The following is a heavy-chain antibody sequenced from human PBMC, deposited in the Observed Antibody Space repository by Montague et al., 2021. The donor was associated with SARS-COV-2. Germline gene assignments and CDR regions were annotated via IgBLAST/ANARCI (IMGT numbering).Heavy chain of an antibody. D-gene: IGHD3-16*01. CDR2: VYYRGNT. CDR1: GGSVSSSY. CDR3: ARHYDHSSRVDS. J-gene: IGHJ4*02. V-gene: IGHV4-59*08. Sequence: SETLSLTCTVSGGSVSSSYWSWIRQPPGKGLEWIGFVYYRGNTYYNLSLRGRVTISVDTSSNHFSLTLSSVTAADTAIYYCARHYDHSSRVDSWGQGTLVTVSS.